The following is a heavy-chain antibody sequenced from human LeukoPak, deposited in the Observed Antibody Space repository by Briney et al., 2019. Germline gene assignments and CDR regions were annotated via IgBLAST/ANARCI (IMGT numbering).Heavy chain of an antibody. CDR1: GYTFTRYD. D-gene: IGHD6-25*01. J-gene: IGHJ5*02. CDR2: MNPNSGNT. CDR3: ARESGSMRWFDP. Sequence: ASVKVSCKASGYTFTRYDINWVRQATGQGLEWMGWMNPNSGNTGYAQKFQGRVTMTRNTSISTAYMELSSLRSEDTAVYYCARESGSMRWFDPWGQGTLVTVSS. V-gene: IGHV1-8*01.